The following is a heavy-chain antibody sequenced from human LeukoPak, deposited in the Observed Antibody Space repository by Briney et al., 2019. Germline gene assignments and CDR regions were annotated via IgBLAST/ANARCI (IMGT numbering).Heavy chain of an antibody. J-gene: IGHJ4*02. CDR1: GFTFSSYA. CDR3: ARAEKIAVAGMGYYFDY. D-gene: IGHD6-19*01. V-gene: IGHV3-48*01. CDR2: ISSSSSTI. Sequence: GGSLRLSCAASGFTFSSYAMSWVRQAPWKGLEWVSYISSSSSTIYYADSVKGRFTISRDNSKNTLYLQMNSLRAEDTAVYYCARAEKIAVAGMGYYFDYWGQGTLVTVSS.